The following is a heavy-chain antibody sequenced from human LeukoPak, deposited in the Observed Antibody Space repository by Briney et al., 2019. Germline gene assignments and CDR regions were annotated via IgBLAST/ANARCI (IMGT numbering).Heavy chain of an antibody. CDR3: ARSGIRSRDFDY. CDR1: GFTFSSYS. V-gene: IGHV3-21*01. CDR2: ISSSSSYI. D-gene: IGHD1-14*01. J-gene: IGHJ4*02. Sequence: GGSLRLSCAASGFTFSSYSMNWVRQAPGKGLEWVSSISSSSSYIYYADSVKGRFTISRDNAKNSLYLQMNSLRAEDTAVYYCARSGIRSRDFDYWGQGTLVTVSS.